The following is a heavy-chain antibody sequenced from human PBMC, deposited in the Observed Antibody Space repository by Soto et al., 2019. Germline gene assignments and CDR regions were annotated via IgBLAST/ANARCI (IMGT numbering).Heavy chain of an antibody. CDR2: ISAYNGNT. CDR1: GYTFTSYG. Sequence: GASVKVSCKASGYTFTSYGISWVRQAPGQGLEWMGWISAYNGNTNYAQKLQGRVTMTTDTSTSTAYMELRSLRSDDTAVYYCARYFYYYDSGTYFDYWGQGTLVTVSS. D-gene: IGHD3-22*01. J-gene: IGHJ4*02. V-gene: IGHV1-18*04. CDR3: ARYFYYYDSGTYFDY.